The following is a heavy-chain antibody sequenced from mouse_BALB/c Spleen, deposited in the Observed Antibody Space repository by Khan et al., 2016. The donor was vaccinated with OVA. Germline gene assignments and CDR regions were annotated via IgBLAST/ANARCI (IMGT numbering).Heavy chain of an antibody. D-gene: IGHD2-14*01. Sequence: QVQLKQSGPGLVQPSQSLSITCTVSGFSLTTYGVHWVRQSPGKGLEWLGLIWSGGNTDYNAAFISRLSISKDNSKRQGFFKMSSLQADDTAMSSCARNSYMYDFTYWGQGTLVTVSA. CDR2: IWSGGNT. J-gene: IGHJ3*01. CDR3: ARNSYMYDFTY. V-gene: IGHV2-2*01. CDR1: GFSLTTYG.